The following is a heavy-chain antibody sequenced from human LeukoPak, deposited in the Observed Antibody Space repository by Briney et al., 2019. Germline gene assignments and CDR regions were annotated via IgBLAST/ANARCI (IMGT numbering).Heavy chain of an antibody. Sequence: RPGGSLRLSCAASGFTFSSYWMSWVRQAPGKGLEWVANIKQEGSEKYYVDSVKGRFTISRDNAKNSMYLQMNSLRAEDTAGYYFAIAWRIATPSCVDVWGKGTTVTVSS. J-gene: IGHJ6*04. D-gene: IGHD6-6*01. V-gene: IGHV3-7*01. CDR2: IKQEGSEK. CDR1: GFTFSSYW. CDR3: AIAWRIATPSCVDV.